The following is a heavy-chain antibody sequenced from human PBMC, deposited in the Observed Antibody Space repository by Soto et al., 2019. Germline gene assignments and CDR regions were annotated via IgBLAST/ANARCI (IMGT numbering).Heavy chain of an antibody. J-gene: IGHJ6*02. V-gene: IGHV3-30-3*01. CDR2: ISYDGSNK. Sequence: QVQLVESGGGVVQPGRSLRLSCAASGFTFSSYAMHWVRQAPGKGLEWVAVISYDGSNKYYADSVKGRFTISRDNSKITLYLQMNSLRAEDTAVYYCAREENDYPPYYYYGMDVWGQGTTVTVSS. CDR1: GFTFSSYA. CDR3: AREENDYPPYYYYGMDV. D-gene: IGHD1-1*01.